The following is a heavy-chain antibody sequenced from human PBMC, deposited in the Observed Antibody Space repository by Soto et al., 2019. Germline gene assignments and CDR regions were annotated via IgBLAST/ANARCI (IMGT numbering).Heavy chain of an antibody. CDR2: VFHGGST. CDR3: ARDLRNFGVPFDS. J-gene: IGHJ4*02. V-gene: IGHV4-4*02. Sequence: QVQLQESGPGLVKPSETLSLTCDVFGASVSSSNWWSWVRQSPGRGLEWIGEVFHGGSTNYNPSLKSRVTISVYKSRNQFSLKLYSLIAADTAVYYCARDLRNFGVPFDSWGQGTLVTVSS. D-gene: IGHD2-8*01. CDR1: GASVSSSNW.